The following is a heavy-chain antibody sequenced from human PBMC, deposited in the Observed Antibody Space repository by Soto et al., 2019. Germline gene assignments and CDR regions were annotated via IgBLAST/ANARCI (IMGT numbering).Heavy chain of an antibody. CDR3: ARDVSSRPPLNWFDP. Sequence: SETLSLTCTVSGGSVSSGSYYWSWVRQPPGKGLEWIGYIYYSGSTNYNPSLKSRVTISVDTSKNQFSLKLSSVTAADTAVYYCARDVSSRPPLNWFDPWGQGTLVTVSS. V-gene: IGHV4-61*01. CDR1: GGSVSSGSYY. J-gene: IGHJ5*02. CDR2: IYYSGST. D-gene: IGHD6-13*01.